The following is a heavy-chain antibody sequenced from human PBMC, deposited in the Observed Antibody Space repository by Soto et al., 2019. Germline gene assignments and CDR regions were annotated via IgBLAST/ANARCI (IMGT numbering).Heavy chain of an antibody. V-gene: IGHV3-30*04. CDR1: GFTFSSYT. CDR2: VSYDRTNT. Sequence: QVHLVESGGGVVQPGKSLRLSCAASGFTFSSYTMHWVRQAPGRGLQWVAVVSYDRTNTYYEDSVRGRFTISRDNSNSTTYLQMNNLRGDDASDYYCGAAAMWTGKGFESWGRGTRVTVSS. D-gene: IGHD6-25*01. CDR3: GAAAMWTGKGFES. J-gene: IGHJ4*02.